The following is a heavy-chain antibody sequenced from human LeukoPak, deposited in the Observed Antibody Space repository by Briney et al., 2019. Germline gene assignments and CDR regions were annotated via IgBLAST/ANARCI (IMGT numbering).Heavy chain of an antibody. CDR1: GLPFSSYE. CDR2: ISSSGRTR. D-gene: IGHD5-24*01. CDR3: AREGREMATLIDY. J-gene: IGHJ4*02. V-gene: IGHV3-48*03. Sequence: GGALRLSYAAPGLPFSSYELNWVRQAPGKGLERVSYISSSGRTRYFADSAKGRFTISRDNAKNSLYLQMNSLRPEDTTVNYCAREGREMATLIDYWGQGTLVTASS.